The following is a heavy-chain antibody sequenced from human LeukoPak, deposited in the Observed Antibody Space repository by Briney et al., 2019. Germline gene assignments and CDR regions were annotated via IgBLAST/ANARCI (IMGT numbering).Heavy chain of an antibody. J-gene: IGHJ4*02. CDR3: ARCDNDILTGPFDY. CDR2: IYYSGST. D-gene: IGHD3-9*01. V-gene: IGHV4-59*01. Sequence: SETLSLTCTVSGGSISSYYWSWIRQPPGKGLEWIGYIYYSGSTNYNPSLKSRVTISVDTSKNQFSLKLSSVTAADTAVYYCARCDNDILTGPFDYWGQGTLVTVSS. CDR1: GGSISSYY.